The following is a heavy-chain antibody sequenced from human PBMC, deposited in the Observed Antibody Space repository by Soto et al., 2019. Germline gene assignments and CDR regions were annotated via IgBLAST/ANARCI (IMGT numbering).Heavy chain of an antibody. D-gene: IGHD3-3*01. J-gene: IGHJ5*02. CDR3: ARDRDEFWSGYPELGFDP. CDR2: ISSSGSTI. Sequence: GGSLRLSCAASGFTFSSYEMNWVRQAPGKRLELISYISSSGSTIYYADSVKGRFTISRDNAKNSLYLKRNSQRAEDTAVYYCARDRDEFWSGYPELGFDPWGQGTLVTVSS. V-gene: IGHV3-48*03. CDR1: GFTFSSYE.